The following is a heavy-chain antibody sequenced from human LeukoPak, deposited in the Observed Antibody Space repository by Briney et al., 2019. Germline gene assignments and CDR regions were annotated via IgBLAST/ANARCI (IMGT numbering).Heavy chain of an antibody. Sequence: PSETLSLTCTVSGGSISSYYWSWVRQPPGKGLEWVGNIYYSGSTNYNPSLKSRVAISVDTSKNQFSLKLSSVTAADTAVYYCGIDPYEAIGPNWFDPWGQGTLVTVSS. V-gene: IGHV4-59*01. CDR1: GGSISSYY. CDR3: GIDPYEAIGPNWFDP. CDR2: IYYSGST. D-gene: IGHD3-22*01. J-gene: IGHJ5*02.